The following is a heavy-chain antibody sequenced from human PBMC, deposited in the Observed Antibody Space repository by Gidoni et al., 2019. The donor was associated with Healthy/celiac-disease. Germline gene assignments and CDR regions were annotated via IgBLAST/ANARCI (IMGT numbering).Heavy chain of an antibody. CDR2: ISSSSSYI. V-gene: IGHV3-21*01. CDR3: ARGLEMATTTSGY. Sequence: EVQLVASGGGLVKPGGSLRLSCEDSGFTFSSYSMNWVRQAPGKGLEWGSSISSSSSYIYYADSVKGRFTISRDNAKNSLYLQMNSLRAEATAVYYCARGLEMATTTSGYWGQGTLVTVSS. J-gene: IGHJ4*02. CDR1: GFTFSSYS. D-gene: IGHD1-1*01.